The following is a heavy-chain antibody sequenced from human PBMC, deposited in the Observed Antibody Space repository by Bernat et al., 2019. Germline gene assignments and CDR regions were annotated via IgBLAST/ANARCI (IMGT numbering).Heavy chain of an antibody. J-gene: IGHJ4*02. V-gene: IGHV3-53*01. CDR2: IYSDDST. CDR3: AKDYGDDPFDY. D-gene: IGHD4-17*01. CDR1: GFTVSSNY. Sequence: EVQLVESGGGLIQPGGSLRLSCAASGFTVSSNYLTWVRQAPGKGLEWVSLIYSDDSTYYADSVKGRFTISRDNSKNTLYLQMNSLRAEDTAVYYCAKDYGDDPFDYWGQGTLVTVSS.